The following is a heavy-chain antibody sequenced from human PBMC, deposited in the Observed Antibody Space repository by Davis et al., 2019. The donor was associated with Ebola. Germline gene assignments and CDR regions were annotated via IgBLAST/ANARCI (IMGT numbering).Heavy chain of an antibody. CDR2: ISYDGSNK. CDR1: GFTFSSYA. D-gene: IGHD3-22*01. J-gene: IGHJ4*02. V-gene: IGHV3-30-3*01. Sequence: GGSLRLSCAASGFTFSSYAMHWVRQAPGQGLEWVAVISYDGSNKYYADSVKGRFTISRDNSKNTLYLQMNSLRAEDTAVYYCARDSFGYYYDSSGSYAFDYWGQGTLVTVSS. CDR3: ARDSFGYYYDSSGSYAFDY.